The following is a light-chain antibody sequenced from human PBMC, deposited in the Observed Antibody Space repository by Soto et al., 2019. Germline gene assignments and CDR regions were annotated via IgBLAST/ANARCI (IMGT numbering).Light chain of an antibody. J-gene: IGKJ1*01. Sequence: EILFTQSPATLSLSPGERDTLSCRASQSVSSNVDWYQQKPGKANRLLIYGASTRATGIPARFSGRGSGTDFTPTSSSLQSEDFAVYYCQQYNNWPRTFGRGTKVDIK. CDR3: QQYNNWPRT. CDR1: QSVSSN. V-gene: IGKV3-15*01. CDR2: GAS.